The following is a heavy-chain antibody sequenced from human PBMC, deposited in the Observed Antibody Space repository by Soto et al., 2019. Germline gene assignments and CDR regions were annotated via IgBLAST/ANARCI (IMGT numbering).Heavy chain of an antibody. Sequence: PSETLSRTCTVSGDSISSDDYYWNRILQHPTKGLEWIGYIHYSGTTDYNPSLRSRVAMSLDTSKNHFSLKLSSVAAADTAVYFCARQRQWLSPFYSWGQGTLVTVS. CDR2: IHYSGTT. CDR1: GDSISSDDYY. D-gene: IGHD6-19*01. V-gene: IGHV4-31*03. CDR3: ARQRQWLSPFYS. J-gene: IGHJ4*02.